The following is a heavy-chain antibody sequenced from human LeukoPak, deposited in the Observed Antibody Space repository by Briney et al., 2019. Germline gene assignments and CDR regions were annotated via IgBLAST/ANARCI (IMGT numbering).Heavy chain of an antibody. CDR3: ARRHGNPGYSYGLGYYYMDV. CDR1: GYSISSGYY. J-gene: IGHJ6*03. CDR2: INHSGST. V-gene: IGHV4-38-2*02. Sequence: TSETLSLTCTVSGYSISSGYYWSWIRQPPGKGLEWIGEINHSGSTNYNPSLKSRVTISVDTSKNQFSLKLSSVTTADTAVYYCARRHGNPGYSYGLGYYYMDVWGKGTTVTVSS. D-gene: IGHD5-18*01.